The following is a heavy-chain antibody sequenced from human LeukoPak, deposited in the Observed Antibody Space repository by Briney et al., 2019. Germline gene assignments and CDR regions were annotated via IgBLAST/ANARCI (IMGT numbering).Heavy chain of an antibody. CDR1: GGSISGNSYY. J-gene: IGHJ4*02. V-gene: IGHV4-39*01. CDR2: IYYTGSS. Sequence: PSETLSLTCTVSGGSISGNSYYWVWIRQPPGKGLEWIGNIYYTGSSYYNPSLKSRVTISVDTSKNQFSLRLSSVTAADTAVYYCAKRRSGSSEVVYWGQGTLVTVSP. CDR3: AKRRSGSSEVVY. D-gene: IGHD6-6*01.